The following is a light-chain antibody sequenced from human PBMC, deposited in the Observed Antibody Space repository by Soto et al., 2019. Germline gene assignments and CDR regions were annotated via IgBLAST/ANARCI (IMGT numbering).Light chain of an antibody. Sequence: ECTSLSYTASQSVSSNSLAWYQQKPGQAPRLLIHSASSRATGIPDRFSASGTGTDFTLTISSLEPDDPAVYYCKQSSASPRTFGQGTKVDIK. CDR1: QSVSSNS. V-gene: IGKV3-20*01. CDR2: SAS. CDR3: KQSSASPRT. J-gene: IGKJ1*01.